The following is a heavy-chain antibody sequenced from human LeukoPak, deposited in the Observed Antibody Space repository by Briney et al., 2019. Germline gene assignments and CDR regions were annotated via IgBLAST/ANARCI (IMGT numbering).Heavy chain of an antibody. CDR1: GGSFSGYY. V-gene: IGHV4-34*01. Sequence: PSETLSHTCAVYGGSFSGYYWSWIRQPPGKGLEWIGEINHSGSTNYNPSLKSRVTISVDTSKNQFSLKLSSVTAADTAVYYCARASYRSNYWGQGTLVTVSS. CDR3: ARASYRSNY. CDR2: INHSGST. J-gene: IGHJ4*02. D-gene: IGHD2-2*01.